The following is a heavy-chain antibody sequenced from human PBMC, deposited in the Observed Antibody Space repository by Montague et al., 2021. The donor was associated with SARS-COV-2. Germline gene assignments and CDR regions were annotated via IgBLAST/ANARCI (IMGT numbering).Heavy chain of an antibody. CDR3: ARVVSNYYGMDV. Sequence: SLRLSCAASGFTVSSYGMHWVRQAPGKGLEWVAVIWYDGSNKYYXYSVKGRFTISRDNSKNTLYLQMNSLRAEDTAVYHCARVVSNYYGMDVWGQGTTVTVSS. CDR1: GFTVSSYG. D-gene: IGHD2-21*01. J-gene: IGHJ6*02. CDR2: IWYDGSNK. V-gene: IGHV3-33*01.